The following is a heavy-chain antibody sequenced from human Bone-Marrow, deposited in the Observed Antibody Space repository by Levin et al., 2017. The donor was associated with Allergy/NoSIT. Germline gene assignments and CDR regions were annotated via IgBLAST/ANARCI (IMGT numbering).Heavy chain of an antibody. Sequence: PSASVKVSCKTSGDTFSLSSISWVRQAPGQGLEWMGRFIPIVGVANYAPIFQGRLTITADRSTTTVYMELSSLTSDDTAIYYCARDRNSRTGDNYMDVWGKGTTVTVS. D-gene: IGHD7-27*01. CDR3: ARDRNSRTGDNYMDV. J-gene: IGHJ6*03. CDR1: GDTFSLSS. V-gene: IGHV1-69*04. CDR2: FIPIVGVA.